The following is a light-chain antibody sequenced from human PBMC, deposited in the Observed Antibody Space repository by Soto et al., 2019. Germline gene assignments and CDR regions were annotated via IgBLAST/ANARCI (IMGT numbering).Light chain of an antibody. Sequence: QSVLTQPPSVSAAPGQKVTISCSGSSSNIGYNYVCWYQHLPGTAPKLLIFDNDKRPSGIPDRFSGSKSGTSATLDITGLQAGDEADYYCGTWDSSLSVGLFGGGTKLTVL. CDR1: SSNIGYNY. CDR2: DND. CDR3: GTWDSSLSVGL. J-gene: IGLJ2*01. V-gene: IGLV1-51*01.